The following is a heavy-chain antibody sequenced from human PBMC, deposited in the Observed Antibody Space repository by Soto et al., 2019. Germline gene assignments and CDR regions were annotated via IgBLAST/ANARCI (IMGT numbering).Heavy chain of an antibody. V-gene: IGHV1-8*01. CDR3: AMTPSKIVGATSDY. CDR2: MNPNSCNT. CDR1: GYTFTSYD. D-gene: IGHD1-26*01. Sequence: QVQLVQSGAEVKKPGASVKVSCKASGYTFTSYDINWVRQATGQGLEWMGWMNPNSCNTGYAQKFQGRVTMTRNTSISTAYMELSSLRSEDTAVYYCAMTPSKIVGATSDYWGQGTLVIVSS. J-gene: IGHJ4*02.